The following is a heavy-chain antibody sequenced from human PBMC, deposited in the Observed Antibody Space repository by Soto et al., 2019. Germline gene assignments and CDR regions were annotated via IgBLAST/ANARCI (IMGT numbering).Heavy chain of an antibody. J-gene: IGHJ6*02. CDR1: GGTFSSYA. CDR3: GKCIAVAGTYRYYGMDV. CDR2: IIPIFGTA. D-gene: IGHD6-19*01. Sequence: SVKVSCKASGGTFSSYAISWVRQAPGQGLEWMGGIIPIFGTANYAQKFQGRVTITADESTSTAYMELSSLRSEDTAVYYCGKCIAVAGTYRYYGMDVWGQGTTVTSP. V-gene: IGHV1-69*13.